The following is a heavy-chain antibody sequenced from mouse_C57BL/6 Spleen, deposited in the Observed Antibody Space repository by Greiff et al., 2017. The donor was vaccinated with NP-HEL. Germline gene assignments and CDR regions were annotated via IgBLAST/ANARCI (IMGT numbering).Heavy chain of an antibody. CDR3: AREYSNYVGFDY. D-gene: IGHD2-5*01. CDR2: ISDGGSYT. J-gene: IGHJ2*01. Sequence: EVKLMESGGGLVKPGGSLKLSCAASGFTFSSYAMSWVRQTPEKRLEWVATISDGGSYTYYPDNVKGRFTISRDNAKNNLYLQRSHLKSEDTAMYYCAREYSNYVGFDYWGQGTTLTVSS. CDR1: GFTFSSYA. V-gene: IGHV5-4*01.